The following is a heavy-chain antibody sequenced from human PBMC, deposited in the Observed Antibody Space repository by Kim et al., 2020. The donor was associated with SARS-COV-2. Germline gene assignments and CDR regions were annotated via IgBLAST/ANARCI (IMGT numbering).Heavy chain of an antibody. CDR1: GFTFSSYS. J-gene: IGHJ3*02. D-gene: IGHD3-10*01. V-gene: IGHV3-21*01. CDR2: ISSSSSYI. CDR3: ARDPGYDLGVLWFGELNVAFDI. Sequence: GGSLRLSCAASGFTFSSYSMNWVRQAPGKGLEWVSSISSSSSYIYYADSVKGRFTISRDNAKNSLYLQMNSLRAEDTAVYYCARDPGYDLGVLWFGELNVAFDIWGQGTMVTVSS.